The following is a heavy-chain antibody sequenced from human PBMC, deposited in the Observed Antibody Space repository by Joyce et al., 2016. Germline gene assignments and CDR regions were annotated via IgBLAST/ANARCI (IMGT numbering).Heavy chain of an antibody. Sequence: QVQLHQSVPGLVRPSEILSLTCAVSGYSISTGYSWGWIWQPPGKGLEWVGVVNPDASTSYNPSLESRVTISRDTAKNQFSLNLTSVSAEDTAVYYCARGVDYWGQGTLVTVSS. J-gene: IGHJ4*02. CDR2: VNPDAST. V-gene: IGHV4-38-2*01. CDR3: ARGVDY. CDR1: GYSISTGYS.